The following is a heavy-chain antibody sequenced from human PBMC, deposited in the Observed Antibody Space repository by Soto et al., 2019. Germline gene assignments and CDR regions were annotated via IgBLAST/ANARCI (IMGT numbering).Heavy chain of an antibody. V-gene: IGHV4-31*02. CDR3: ARERAAAGIDY. D-gene: IGHD6-13*01. Sequence: WTWIRQHPGKGLEWIGYIYYSGSTYYNPSLKSRVSMSVDTSKNQFSLKVNSVTAADTAVYYCARERAAAGIDYWGQGTLVTVSS. CDR2: IYYSGST. J-gene: IGHJ4*02.